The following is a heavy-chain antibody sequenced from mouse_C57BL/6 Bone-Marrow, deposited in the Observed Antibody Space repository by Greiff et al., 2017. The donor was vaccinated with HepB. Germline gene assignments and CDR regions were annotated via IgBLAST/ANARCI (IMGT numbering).Heavy chain of an antibody. CDR2: IYPGSGST. D-gene: IGHD1-1*01. CDR1: GYTFTSYW. J-gene: IGHJ2*01. CDR3: ARKTTVVADYFDY. Sequence: QVQLQQPGAELVKPGASVKMSCKASGYTFTSYWITWVKQRPGQGLEWIGDIYPGSGSTNYNEKFKSKATLTVDTTSSTAYMQLSSLTSEDSAVYYCARKTTVVADYFDYWGQGTTLTVSS. V-gene: IGHV1-55*01.